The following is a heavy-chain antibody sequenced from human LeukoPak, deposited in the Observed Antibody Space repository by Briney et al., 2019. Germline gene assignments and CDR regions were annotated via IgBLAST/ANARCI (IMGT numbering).Heavy chain of an antibody. V-gene: IGHV4-39*07. J-gene: IGHJ3*02. CDR3: ARAGYYDSSGDAFDI. CDR2: IYYSGST. Sequence: SETLSLTCTVSGGSISSSSYYWGWIRQPPGKGLEWIGSIYYSGSTNYNPSLKSRVTISVDTSKNQFSLKLSSVTAADTAVYYCARAGYYDSSGDAFDIWGQGTMVTVSS. D-gene: IGHD3-22*01. CDR1: GGSISSSSYY.